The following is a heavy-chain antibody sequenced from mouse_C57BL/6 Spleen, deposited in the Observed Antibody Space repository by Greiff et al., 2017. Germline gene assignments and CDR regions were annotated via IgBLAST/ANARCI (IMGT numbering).Heavy chain of an antibody. CDR3: ASTVVASYWYFDV. J-gene: IGHJ1*03. CDR2: ISSGSSTI. D-gene: IGHD1-1*01. Sequence: EVQRVESGGGLVKPGGSLKLSCAASGFTFSDYGMHWVRQAPEKGLEWVAYISSGSSTIYYADTVKGRFTISRDNAKNTLFLQMTSLRSEDTAMYYCASTVVASYWYFDVWGTGTTVRLL. V-gene: IGHV5-17*01. CDR1: GFTFSDYG.